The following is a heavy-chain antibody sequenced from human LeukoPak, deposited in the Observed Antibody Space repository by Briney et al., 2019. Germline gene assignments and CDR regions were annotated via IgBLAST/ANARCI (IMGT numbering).Heavy chain of an antibody. Sequence: GGSLRPSCAASGFTFSSYAMHWVRQAPGKGLEYVSAISSNGGSTYYANSVKGRFTISRDNSKNTLYLQMGSLRAEDMAVYYCARDPRDFWSGYFDYWGQGTLVTVSS. J-gene: IGHJ4*02. V-gene: IGHV3-64*01. D-gene: IGHD3-3*01. CDR3: ARDPRDFWSGYFDY. CDR2: ISSNGGST. CDR1: GFTFSSYA.